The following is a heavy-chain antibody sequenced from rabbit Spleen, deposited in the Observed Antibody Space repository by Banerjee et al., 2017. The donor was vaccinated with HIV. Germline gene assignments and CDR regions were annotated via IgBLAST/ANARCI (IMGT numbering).Heavy chain of an antibody. V-gene: IGHV1S40*01. CDR3: ARGSATMTMVITGYYFNL. J-gene: IGHJ4*01. D-gene: IGHD2-1*01. CDR2: IYAGNFGSN. Sequence: QSLEESGGDLVKPGASLTLTCTASGFSFSSSYYICWVRQAPVKGLEWIACIYAGNFGSNVYASWAKGRFTISKTSSTTVTLQMTSLTAADTATYFCARGSATMTMVITGYYFNLWGPGTLVTVS. CDR1: GFSFSSSYY.